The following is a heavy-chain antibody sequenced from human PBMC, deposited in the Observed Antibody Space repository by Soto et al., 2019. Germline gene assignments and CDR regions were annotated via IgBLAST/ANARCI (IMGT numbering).Heavy chain of an antibody. Sequence: GGSLRLSCAASGFTFSSYSMNWVRQAPGKGLEWVSSISSSSSYIYYADSVKGRFTISRDNAKNSLYLQMNSLRAEDTAVYYCARRPKKPYSSSGFDNWFDPWGQGTLVTVSS. D-gene: IGHD6-6*01. CDR3: ARRPKKPYSSSGFDNWFDP. V-gene: IGHV3-21*01. CDR1: GFTFSSYS. CDR2: ISSSSSYI. J-gene: IGHJ5*02.